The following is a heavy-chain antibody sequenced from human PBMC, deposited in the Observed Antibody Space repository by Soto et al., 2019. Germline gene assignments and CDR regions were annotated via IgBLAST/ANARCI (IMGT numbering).Heavy chain of an antibody. CDR3: ARWGTTGGLDV. J-gene: IGHJ1*01. V-gene: IGHV3-30*19. CDR2: TSYDGSDK. Sequence: QVQLVESGGGVVQPGTSLRVSCVGSGFTFRSYVIHWVRQAPGKGLEWVALTSYDGSDKYYYDSVRGRFTISRDNSRNTVDLQMDSLRLEDTALYYCARWGTTGGLDVWGQGTLVSVSS. D-gene: IGHD3-16*01. CDR1: GFTFRSYV.